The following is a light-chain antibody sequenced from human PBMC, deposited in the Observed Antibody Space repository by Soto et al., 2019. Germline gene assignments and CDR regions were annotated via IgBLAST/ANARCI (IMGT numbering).Light chain of an antibody. Sequence: DMQMTQSRSSLSASVGDRVTITGRAIQSISSYLNWYQQKPGKAPKLLIYAASSLQSGVPARFSGSGSGTDFTLTISSLEPEDFAVYYCQQRSNWPPTWTFGQGTKVDIK. CDR3: QQRSNWPPTWT. CDR2: AAS. J-gene: IGKJ1*01. CDR1: QSISSY. V-gene: IGKV1-39*01.